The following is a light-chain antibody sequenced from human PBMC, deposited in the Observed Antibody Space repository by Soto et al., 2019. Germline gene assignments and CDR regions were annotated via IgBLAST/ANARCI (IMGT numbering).Light chain of an antibody. CDR1: QSISSW. V-gene: IGKV1-5*03. CDR2: KAS. Sequence: DIQMTQSPSTLSAPVGDRVTITCPASQSISSWLAWYQQKPGKAPKLLIYKASSLESGVPSRFSGSGSGTEFTLTISSLQPDDFATYYCQQYNSYTTWTFGQGTKGDIK. CDR3: QQYNSYTTWT. J-gene: IGKJ1*01.